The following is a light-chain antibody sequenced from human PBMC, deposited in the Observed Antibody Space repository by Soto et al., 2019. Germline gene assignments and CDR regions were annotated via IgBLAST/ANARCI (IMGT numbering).Light chain of an antibody. CDR2: DVT. CDR3: CSYAGGYVFEVI. V-gene: IGLV2-11*01. CDR1: SSDVDDYNY. Sequence: QSALTQPGSVSGSPGQSVTISCTGTSSDVDDYNYVSWYQQHPDTAPKLMIYDVTKRPSGVPDRFSGSKSGNTASLTISGLQAEDEADYYCCSYAGGYVFEVIFGGGTKVTVL. J-gene: IGLJ2*01.